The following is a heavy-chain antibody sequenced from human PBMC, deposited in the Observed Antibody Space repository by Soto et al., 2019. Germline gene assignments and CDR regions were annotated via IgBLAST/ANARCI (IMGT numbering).Heavy chain of an antibody. D-gene: IGHD4-17*01. Sequence: EVQLVETGGGLIQPGGSLRLSCAASGFTVSSNYMSWVRQAPGTGLEWVSVIYSGGSTYYADSVKGRFTISRDNSKNTLYLQMNSLRAEDTAVYYCAREPWGIADDYGDYVGYYGMDVWGQGTTVTVSS. CDR3: AREPWGIADDYGDYVGYYGMDV. CDR1: GFTVSSNY. CDR2: IYSGGST. V-gene: IGHV3-53*02. J-gene: IGHJ6*02.